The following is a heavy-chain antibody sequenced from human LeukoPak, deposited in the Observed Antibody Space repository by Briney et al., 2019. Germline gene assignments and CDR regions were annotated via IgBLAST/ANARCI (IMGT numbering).Heavy chain of an antibody. CDR1: GYSFTSYW. CDR3: ARHRKGYCSSTSCRPGVYYYMDV. CDR2: IYPGDSDT. V-gene: IGHV5-51*01. J-gene: IGHJ6*03. Sequence: GESLKISCKGSGYSFTSYWIGWVRQMPGKGLEWMGIIYPGDSDTRYSPSFQGQVTISADKSISTAYLQWSSLKASDTAMYYCARHRKGYCSSTSCRPGVYYYMDVWGKGTTVTVSS. D-gene: IGHD2-2*01.